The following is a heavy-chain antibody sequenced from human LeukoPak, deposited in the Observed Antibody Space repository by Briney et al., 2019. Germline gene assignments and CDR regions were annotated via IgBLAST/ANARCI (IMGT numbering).Heavy chain of an antibody. Sequence: ASVKVSCKASGYTFTSYYMHWVRQAPGQGLEWMGIINPSGGSTSYAQNFQGRVTMTRDTSTSTVYMELSSLRSEDTAVYYCAGEGDYCSSTSCSNFDYWGQRTLVTVSS. CDR2: INPSGGST. J-gene: IGHJ4*02. D-gene: IGHD2-2*01. CDR1: GYTFTSYY. V-gene: IGHV1-46*01. CDR3: AGEGDYCSSTSCSNFDY.